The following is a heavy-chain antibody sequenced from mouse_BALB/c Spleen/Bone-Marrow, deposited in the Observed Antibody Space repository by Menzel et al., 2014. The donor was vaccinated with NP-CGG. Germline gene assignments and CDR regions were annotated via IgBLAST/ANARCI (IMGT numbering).Heavy chain of an antibody. CDR2: INPSTGYT. CDR1: GYTFTSYW. V-gene: IGHV1-7*01. D-gene: IGHD1-2*01. Sequence: QVQLKESGAELAKPGASVKMSCKASGYTFTSYWMHWVKQRPGQVLEWIGYINPSTGYTEYNLKFKDKATLTADKSSSTAYIQLSSLTSEDSAVYYCASPYGYEDYSAMDYWGQGTSVTVFS. J-gene: IGHJ4*01. CDR3: ASPYGYEDYSAMDY.